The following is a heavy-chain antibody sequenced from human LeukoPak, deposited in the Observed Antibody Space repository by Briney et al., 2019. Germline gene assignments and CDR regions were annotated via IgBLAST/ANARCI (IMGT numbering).Heavy chain of an antibody. D-gene: IGHD2-2*02. CDR1: GGSISSGGYY. CDR2: IYHSGST. V-gene: IGHV4-30-2*01. J-gene: IGHJ3*02. Sequence: SETLSLTCTVSGGSISSGGYYWSWIRQPPGKGLEWIGYIYHSGSTYYSPSLKSRVTISVDRSKNQFSLKLSSVTAADTAVYYCARDLITATGYTHDAFDIWGQGTMVTVSS. CDR3: ARDLITATGYTHDAFDI.